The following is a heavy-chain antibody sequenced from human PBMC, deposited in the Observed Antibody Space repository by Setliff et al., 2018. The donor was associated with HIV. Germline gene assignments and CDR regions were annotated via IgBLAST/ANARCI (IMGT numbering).Heavy chain of an antibody. V-gene: IGHV4-61*09. CDR3: ARAPYYDFWSGYFSLTNLHVFDI. Sequence: SETLSLTCTVSGGSINSGSYYWSWIRQPAGKGLEWIGHIYTSGSTNYNPSLKSRVTISVDTFKNQFSLKLTSVTAADTAVYYCARAPYYDFWSGYFSLTNLHVFDIWGQGTMVTVSS. J-gene: IGHJ3*02. CDR2: IYTSGST. D-gene: IGHD3-3*01. CDR1: GGSINSGSYY.